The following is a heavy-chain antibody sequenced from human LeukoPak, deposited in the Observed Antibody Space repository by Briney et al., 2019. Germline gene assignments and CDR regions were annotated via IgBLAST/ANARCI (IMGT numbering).Heavy chain of an antibody. Sequence: ASVKVSCKVSGYTLTELSMHWVRQAPGKGLEWMGGFDPEDGETIYARKFQGRVTMTEDTSTDTAYMELSSLRSEDTAVYYCATGIGREGTFRGQLDYWGQGTLVTVSS. CDR1: GYTLTELS. D-gene: IGHD3-16*01. J-gene: IGHJ4*02. CDR3: ATGIGREGTFRGQLDY. CDR2: FDPEDGET. V-gene: IGHV1-24*01.